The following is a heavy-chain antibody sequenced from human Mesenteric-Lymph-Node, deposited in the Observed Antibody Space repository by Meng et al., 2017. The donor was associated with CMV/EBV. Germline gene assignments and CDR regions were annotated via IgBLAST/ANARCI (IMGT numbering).Heavy chain of an antibody. CDR1: GFTFRSYA. D-gene: IGHD3-16*01. CDR3: ARDRDYVWGSPMDY. CDR2: ITYDGSDR. Sequence: GGSLRLSCEASGFTFRSYAMSWVRQAPGMGLEWVSQITYDGSDRRYADSVKGRFTISRDNAKNSLYLQMNSLRAEDTAVYYCARDRDYVWGSPMDYWGQGMLVTVSS. V-gene: IGHV3-48*03. J-gene: IGHJ4*02.